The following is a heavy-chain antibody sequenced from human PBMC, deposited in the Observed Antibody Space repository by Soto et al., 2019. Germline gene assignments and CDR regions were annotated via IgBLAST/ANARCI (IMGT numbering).Heavy chain of an antibody. Sequence: GGSLRLSCAASGFSFGSHAMSWVRQAPGKGLERVAVITGSGSSTNYADSVKGRFTISRDNFNNMLYLQMNSLRVDDTAIYYCAKDRGPNHAPGDPFDSGGRGPRAPAPS. V-gene: IGHV3-23*01. CDR1: GFSFGSHA. CDR3: AKDRGPNHAPGDPFDS. J-gene: IGHJ4*02. D-gene: IGHD4-17*01. CDR2: ITGSGSST.